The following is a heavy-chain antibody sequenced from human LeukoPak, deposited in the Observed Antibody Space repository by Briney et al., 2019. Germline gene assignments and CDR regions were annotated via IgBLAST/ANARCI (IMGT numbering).Heavy chain of an antibody. CDR2: IIPILGIA. Sequence: SVKLSRKASGGTFSSYAISWVRQAPGQGLEWMGRIIPILGIANYAQKFQGRVAITADKSTRKTYLELSCPRSEDTTGYYIAVASMAPVTPWDRYGGQGTLVTVPS. D-gene: IGHD4-17*01. CDR1: GGTFSSYA. J-gene: IGHJ4*02. V-gene: IGHV1-69*04. CDR3: AVASMAPVTPWDRY.